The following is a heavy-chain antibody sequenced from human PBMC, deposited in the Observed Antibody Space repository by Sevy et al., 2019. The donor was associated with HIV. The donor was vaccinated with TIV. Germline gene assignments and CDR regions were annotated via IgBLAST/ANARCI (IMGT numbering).Heavy chain of an antibody. D-gene: IGHD3-22*01. V-gene: IGHV4-39*02. Sequence: SETLSLTCSVSGDSITSSSYYWGWIRQPPGQGLEWIGIIYYRGNTYYNPSLKSRFTIFVDTSKNHFSLKLTSVTAADTAFYYCARRAYDSSHYFDYWGQGTLVTVSS. J-gene: IGHJ4*02. CDR2: IYYRGNT. CDR3: ARRAYDSSHYFDY. CDR1: GDSITSSSYY.